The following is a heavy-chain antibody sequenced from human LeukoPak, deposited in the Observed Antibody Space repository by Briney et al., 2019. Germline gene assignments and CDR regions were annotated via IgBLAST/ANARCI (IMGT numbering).Heavy chain of an antibody. J-gene: IGHJ6*02. Sequence: ASVKVSCKASGFTFTSYDINWVRQATGQGLEWMGWMNPNNGNTGYAQKFQGRVTITRDTSASTAYMELSSLRSEDTAVYYCASAPQTPKPYCSGGSYYLYYYYGMDVWGQGTTVTVSS. CDR3: ASAPQTPKPYCSGGSYYLYYYYGMDV. CDR1: GFTFTSYD. V-gene: IGHV1-8*01. D-gene: IGHD2-15*01. CDR2: MNPNNGNT.